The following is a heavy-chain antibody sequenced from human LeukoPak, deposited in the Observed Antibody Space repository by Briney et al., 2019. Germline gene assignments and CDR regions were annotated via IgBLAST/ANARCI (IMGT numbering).Heavy chain of an antibody. Sequence: PGRSLRLSCAASGFTFSSYAMHWIRQAPGKGLEWVAVISYDGSNKYYADSVKGRFTISRDNSKNTLYLQMNSLRAEDTAVYYCAKDPYSGSYLNWFDPWGQGTLVTVSS. CDR3: AKDPYSGSYLNWFDP. D-gene: IGHD1-26*01. J-gene: IGHJ5*02. CDR2: ISYDGSNK. V-gene: IGHV3-30*18. CDR1: GFTFSSYA.